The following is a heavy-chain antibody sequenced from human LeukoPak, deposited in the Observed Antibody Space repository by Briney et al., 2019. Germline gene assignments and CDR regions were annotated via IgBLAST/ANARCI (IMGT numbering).Heavy chain of an antibody. V-gene: IGHV3-21*01. CDR3: ASVRSSWGSRSCLDP. CDR1: GFTFSRYS. CDR2: WISCSSYI. Sequence: GGSPRPCCVAAGFTFSRYSMNCVRQAPGKRVWLVSWWISCSSYIDYANSEQGRMTLSRENAKNSLYQQTNSLRAEDTAVYYCASVRSSWGSRSCLDPWGQGTLVTVSS. J-gene: IGHJ5*02. D-gene: IGHD3-16*01.